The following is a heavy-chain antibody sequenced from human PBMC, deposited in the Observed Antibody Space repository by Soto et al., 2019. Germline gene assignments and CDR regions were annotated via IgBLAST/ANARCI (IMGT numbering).Heavy chain of an antibody. D-gene: IGHD6-19*01. CDR3: ARRLTSTVSALGY. Sequence: LRLSCTASGLTFSSYAVHWVRQAPGKGLEWVSVISGDGGNKYFAESVRGRFLISRDNSKNTVYLQMNSLRHEDTAVYFCARRLTSTVSALGYWGQGTLVTVSS. V-gene: IGHV3-30-3*01. CDR2: ISGDGGNK. CDR1: GLTFSSYA. J-gene: IGHJ4*02.